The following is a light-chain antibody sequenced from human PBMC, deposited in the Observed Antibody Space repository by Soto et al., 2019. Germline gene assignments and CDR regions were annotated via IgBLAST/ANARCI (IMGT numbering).Light chain of an antibody. CDR2: SAS. CDR3: QQANSFPRT. V-gene: IGKV1D-12*01. Sequence: DIQMTQSPSSVSASVGDRVTITCRASQAISTWLAWYQQNPGKAPKLLIYSASNLQSGVPSRFSGSGSGTDFTLTISSLQPEDFATYYCQQANSFPRTFGQGTKVDIK. CDR1: QAISTW. J-gene: IGKJ1*01.